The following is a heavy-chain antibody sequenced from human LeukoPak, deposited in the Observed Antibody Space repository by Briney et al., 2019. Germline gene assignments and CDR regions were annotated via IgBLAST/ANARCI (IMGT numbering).Heavy chain of an antibody. CDR2: ISYDGSNK. J-gene: IGHJ4*02. CDR1: GFTFSSYA. Sequence: PGRSLRLSCAASGFTFSSYAVHWVRQAPGKGLEWVAVISYDGSNKYYADSVKGRFTISRDNSKNTLYLQMNSLRAEDTAVYYCARDYRLFYYYDSSGYYSSVGYWGQGTLVTVSS. V-gene: IGHV3-30*01. D-gene: IGHD3-22*01. CDR3: ARDYRLFYYYDSSGYYSSVGY.